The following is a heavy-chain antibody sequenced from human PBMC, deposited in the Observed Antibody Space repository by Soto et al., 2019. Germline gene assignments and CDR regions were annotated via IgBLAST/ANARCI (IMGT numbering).Heavy chain of an antibody. D-gene: IGHD2-2*01. CDR1: GGSFSGYY. CDR3: ARAHQPGYCSSTSCPGYYYFMDV. Sequence: PSETLSLTCAVYGGSFSGYYWSWIRQPPGKGLEWIGEINHSGSTNYNPSLKSRVTISVDTSKNQFSLKLSSVTAADTAVYYCARAHQPGYCSSTSCPGYYYFMDVWGKGTTVTVSS. V-gene: IGHV4-34*01. CDR2: INHSGST. J-gene: IGHJ6*03.